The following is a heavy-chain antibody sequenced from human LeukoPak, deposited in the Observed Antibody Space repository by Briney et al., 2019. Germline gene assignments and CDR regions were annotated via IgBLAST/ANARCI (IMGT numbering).Heavy chain of an antibody. CDR2: IKSKTDGGTT. CDR1: GFTFSNAW. Sequence: GGSLRLSCAASGFTFSNAWMSWVRQAPGKGLEWVGRIKSKTDGGTTDYAAPVKGRFTISRDDSKNTLYLQMNSLKTEDTAVYYCTTAVVVVPAATYSYTPYYMDVWGKGTTVTVSS. D-gene: IGHD2-2*01. J-gene: IGHJ6*03. CDR3: TTAVVVVPAATYSYTPYYMDV. V-gene: IGHV3-15*01.